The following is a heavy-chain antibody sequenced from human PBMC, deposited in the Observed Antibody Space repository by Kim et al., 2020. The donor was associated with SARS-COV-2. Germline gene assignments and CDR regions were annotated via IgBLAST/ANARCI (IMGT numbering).Heavy chain of an antibody. D-gene: IGHD3-22*01. Sequence: GGSLRLSCAASGFTFSSYAMSWVRQAPGKGLEWVSAISGSGGSTYYADSVKGRFTISRDNSKNTLYLQMNSLRAEDTAVYYCAKGVISAAWDYYYYYGMDVWGQGTTVTVSS. CDR3: AKGVISAAWDYYYYYGMDV. CDR2: ISGSGGST. J-gene: IGHJ6*02. CDR1: GFTFSSYA. V-gene: IGHV3-23*01.